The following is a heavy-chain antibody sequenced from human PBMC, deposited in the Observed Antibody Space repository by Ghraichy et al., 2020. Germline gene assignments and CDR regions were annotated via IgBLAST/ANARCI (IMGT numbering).Heavy chain of an antibody. V-gene: IGHV3-74*01. CDR2: GKREGRSA. CDR3: ARGDTAMVTGYYYGMDV. Sequence: GRGGGGGGRGKREGRSASDADSVKGRFTISRDNAKNTLYLQMNSLRAEDTAVSYCARGDTAMVTGYYYGMDVWGQGTTVTVSS. J-gene: IGHJ6*02. D-gene: IGHD5-18*01.